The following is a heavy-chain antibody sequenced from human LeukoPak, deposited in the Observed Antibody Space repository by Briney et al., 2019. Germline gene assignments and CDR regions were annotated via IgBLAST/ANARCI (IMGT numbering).Heavy chain of an antibody. CDR1: GFTVSSNY. J-gene: IGHJ3*02. CDR3: ARLRAWGAFDI. D-gene: IGHD4-17*01. CDR2: IYSGGST. V-gene: IGHV3-66*02. Sequence: GGSLRLSCAASGFTVSSNYMSWVRQAPGKGLEWVSVIYSGGSTYYADSVKGRFTISRDNSKNTLYLQMNSLRAEDTAVYYCARLRAWGAFDIWAKGQWSPSLQ.